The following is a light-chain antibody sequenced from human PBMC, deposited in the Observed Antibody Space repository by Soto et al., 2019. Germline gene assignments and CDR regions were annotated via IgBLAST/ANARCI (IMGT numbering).Light chain of an antibody. CDR3: QQYGSSPPWT. V-gene: IGKV3-20*01. Sequence: EIVLTQSPGTLSLSPGERATLSCRASQSVSSSYLAWYQQKPGQAPRVLISGASSRATGIPDRFSGRGSGTDVTLTISRLEPEDCAVYYFQQYGSSPPWTFGQGTKVEIK. CDR1: QSVSSSY. J-gene: IGKJ1*01. CDR2: GAS.